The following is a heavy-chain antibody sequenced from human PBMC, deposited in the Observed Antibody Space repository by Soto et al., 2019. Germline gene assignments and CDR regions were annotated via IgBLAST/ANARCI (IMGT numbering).Heavy chain of an antibody. J-gene: IGHJ3*02. CDR3: ARALLYDSSGYAFDI. CDR2: IDPSDSYT. D-gene: IGHD3-22*01. V-gene: IGHV5-10-1*01. CDR1: GYSFTSYW. Sequence: GESLNISFKGSGYSFTSYWISWVRQMPGKGLEWMGRIDPSDSYTNYSPSFQGHVTISADKSISTAYLQWSSLKASDTAMYYCARALLYDSSGYAFDIWGQGTMVTVSS.